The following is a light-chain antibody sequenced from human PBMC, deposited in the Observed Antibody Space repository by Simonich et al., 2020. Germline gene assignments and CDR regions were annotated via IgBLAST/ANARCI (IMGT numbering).Light chain of an antibody. CDR3: QSADSSGTYEV. CDR1: ALPKQY. V-gene: IGLV3-25*03. Sequence: SYELTQPPSVSVSPGQTARITCSGDALPKQYAYWYQQKPGQAPVLVIYIDSERPSGIHERFAGSSSGTTVTLTISGVQAEDEADYYCQSADSSGTYEVFGGGTKLTVL. CDR2: IDS. J-gene: IGLJ3*02.